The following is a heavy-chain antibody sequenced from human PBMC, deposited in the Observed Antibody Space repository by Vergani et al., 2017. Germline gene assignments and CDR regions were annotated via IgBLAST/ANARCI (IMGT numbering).Heavy chain of an antibody. CDR1: GDSIISRSYY. Sequence: QMQLQESGPGLVKASETLSLTCTVSGDSIISRSYYWGWIRQPPGKGLEWIGSIYNSGNVDSSSSLKSRVTIPADTSKNQFSLRLTSVTAADTAVYYCASGKYYSDSTSHFRGRYFDVWGRGTLVTVPS. V-gene: IGHV4-39*01. CDR2: IYNSGNV. D-gene: IGHD3-16*01. CDR3: ASGKYYSDSTSHFRGRYFDV. J-gene: IGHJ2*01.